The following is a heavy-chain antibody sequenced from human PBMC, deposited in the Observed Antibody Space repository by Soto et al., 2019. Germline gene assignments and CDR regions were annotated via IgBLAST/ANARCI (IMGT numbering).Heavy chain of an antibody. CDR2: IYYSGST. Sequence: PSETLSLTCTVSGGSISSGGYYWSWIRQHPGKGLEWIGYIYYSGSTYYNPSLKSRVTISVDTSKNQFSLKLSSVTAADTAVYYCARSRGRYYDFWSGPNWFDPWGQGTLVTVSS. CDR3: ARSRGRYYDFWSGPNWFDP. J-gene: IGHJ5*02. V-gene: IGHV4-31*03. CDR1: GGSISSGGYY. D-gene: IGHD3-3*01.